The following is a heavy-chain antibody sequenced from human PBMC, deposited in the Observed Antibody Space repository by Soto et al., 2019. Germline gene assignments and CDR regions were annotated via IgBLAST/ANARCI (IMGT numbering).Heavy chain of an antibody. CDR3: ARDRGYDFWSGYYYYGMDV. D-gene: IGHD3-3*01. CDR1: GYTFTSYG. V-gene: IGHV1-18*04. CDR2: ISAYNGNT. J-gene: IGHJ6*02. Sequence: ASVKVSCKASGYTFTSYGISWVRQAPGQGLEWMGWISAYNGNTNYAQKLQGRVTMTTDTSTSTAYMELRSLRSDDTAVYYCARDRGYDFWSGYYYYGMDVWGQGTTVTVSS.